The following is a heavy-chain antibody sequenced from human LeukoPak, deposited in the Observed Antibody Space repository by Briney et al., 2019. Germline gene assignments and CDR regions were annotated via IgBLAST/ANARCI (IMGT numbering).Heavy chain of an antibody. CDR2: IRYDGGNK. J-gene: IGHJ4*02. CDR1: GFTFSSYG. V-gene: IGHV3-30*02. D-gene: IGHD7-27*01. Sequence: PGGSLRLSCAASGFTFSSYGMHWVRQAPGKGLEWVAFIRYDGGNKYYADSVKGRFTISRDNSKNTLYLQMNSLRAEDTAVCYCAKSRNWGNFDYWGQGTLVTVSS. CDR3: AKSRNWGNFDY.